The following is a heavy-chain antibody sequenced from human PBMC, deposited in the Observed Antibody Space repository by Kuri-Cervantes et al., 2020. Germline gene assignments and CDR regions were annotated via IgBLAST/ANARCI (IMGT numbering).Heavy chain of an antibody. CDR2: IYYSGST. J-gene: IGHJ3*02. Sequence: GSLRLSCAASGFTFSSYAMSWIRQPPGKGLEWIGSIYYSGSTYYNPSLKSRVTISVDTSKNQFSLKLSSVTAADTAVYYCARTDPNYYGSGSLAFDIWGQGTMVTVSS. V-gene: IGHV4-38-2*01. CDR1: GFTFSSYA. CDR3: ARTDPNYYGSGSLAFDI. D-gene: IGHD3-10*01.